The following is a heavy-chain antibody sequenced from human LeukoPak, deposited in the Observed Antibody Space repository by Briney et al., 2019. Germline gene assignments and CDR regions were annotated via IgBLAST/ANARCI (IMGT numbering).Heavy chain of an antibody. Sequence: ASVKVSCKASGYTFTGYYMHWVRQAPGQGLEWMGWINPNSGGTNYAQKFQGRVTMTTDTSTSTAYMELRSLRSDDTAVYYCARAWTKLSYSDYWGQGTLVTVSS. CDR1: GYTFTGYY. J-gene: IGHJ4*02. D-gene: IGHD2-21*01. V-gene: IGHV1-2*02. CDR3: ARAWTKLSYSDY. CDR2: INPNSGGT.